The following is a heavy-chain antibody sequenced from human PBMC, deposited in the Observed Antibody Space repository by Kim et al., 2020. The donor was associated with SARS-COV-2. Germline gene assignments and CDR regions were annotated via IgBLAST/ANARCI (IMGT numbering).Heavy chain of an antibody. CDR1: GFTFDDYA. J-gene: IGHJ6*02. V-gene: IGHV3-9*01. CDR2: ISWNGGSV. D-gene: IGHD3-10*01. CDR3: AKVTRSGSFDYYGMDV. Sequence: GGSLRLSCAASGFTFDDYAMHWVRQAPGKGLEWVSGISWNGGSVGYADSVKGRFTISRDSAKNSLSLQMNSLRAEDTALYYCAKVTRSGSFDYYGMDVWGQGTTVTVSS.